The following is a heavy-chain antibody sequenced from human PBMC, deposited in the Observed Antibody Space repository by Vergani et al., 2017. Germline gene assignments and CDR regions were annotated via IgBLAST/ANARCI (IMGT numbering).Heavy chain of an antibody. D-gene: IGHD1-7*01. CDR2: IIPIFGTA. Sequence: QVQLVQSGAEVKKPGASVKVSCKASGYTFTSYGISWVRQAPGQGLEWMGRIIPIFGTANYAQKFQGRVTITADESTSTSYMELSSLRSEDTAVYYCAREERYNWNYSNAFDIWGQGTMVTVSS. J-gene: IGHJ3*02. V-gene: IGHV1-69*13. CDR1: GYTFTSYG. CDR3: AREERYNWNYSNAFDI.